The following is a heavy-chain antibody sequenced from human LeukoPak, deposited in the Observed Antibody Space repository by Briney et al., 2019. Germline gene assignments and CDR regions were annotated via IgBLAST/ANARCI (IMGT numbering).Heavy chain of an antibody. CDR1: GGSISSSSYD. V-gene: IGHV4-39*01. CDR3: MRLRGRFGESSANFDY. CDR2: IYYSGST. Sequence: SETLSLTCTVSGGSISSSSYDWGWIRQAPGKGLEWIGSIYYSGSTYYNPSLKSRVSISVDTSKNQFSLKLYSVTAADTAVYYCMRLRGRFGESSANFDYWGQGTLVTVSS. D-gene: IGHD3-10*01. J-gene: IGHJ4*02.